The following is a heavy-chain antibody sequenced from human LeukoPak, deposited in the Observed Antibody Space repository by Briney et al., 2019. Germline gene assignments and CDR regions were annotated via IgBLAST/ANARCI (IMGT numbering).Heavy chain of an antibody. D-gene: IGHD3-16*01. Sequence: GGSLTLSCAASGFTFGDYAMHWVRQAPGKGLEWVSGISWNSGSIGYADSVKGRFTISRDNAKNSLYLQMNSLRAEDTALYYCAKDLRLGGEPTYAFDIWGQGTMVTVSS. J-gene: IGHJ3*02. CDR3: AKDLRLGGEPTYAFDI. CDR2: ISWNSGSI. V-gene: IGHV3-9*01. CDR1: GFTFGDYA.